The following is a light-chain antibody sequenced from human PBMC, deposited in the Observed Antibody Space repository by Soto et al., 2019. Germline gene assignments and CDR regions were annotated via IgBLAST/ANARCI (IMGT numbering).Light chain of an antibody. J-gene: IGLJ1*01. CDR1: SSDVGGYNY. V-gene: IGLV2-14*01. CDR3: TSYTSGSALL. Sequence: QSALTQPASVSGSPGQSITISCTGTSSDVGGYNYVSWYQQHPGKAPKLMIFEVSNRPSGVSYRFSGSKSGNTASLTISGLQAEDEADYYCTSYTSGSALLFGTGTKLTVL. CDR2: EVS.